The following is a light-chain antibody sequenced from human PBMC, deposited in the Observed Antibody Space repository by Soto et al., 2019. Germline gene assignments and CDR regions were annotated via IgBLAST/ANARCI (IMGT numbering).Light chain of an antibody. CDR3: HHYGSSPPIT. Sequence: EIVLTQSPGTLSLSPGERATLSCRASHSVTSSYLAWYQQKPGQAPRLLIYGASSRATCIPDRFSGSGSGTAFTLTISRLEPEAFAVYYCHHYGSSPPITFGQGTRLEI. CDR2: GAS. J-gene: IGKJ5*01. CDR1: HSVTSSY. V-gene: IGKV3-20*01.